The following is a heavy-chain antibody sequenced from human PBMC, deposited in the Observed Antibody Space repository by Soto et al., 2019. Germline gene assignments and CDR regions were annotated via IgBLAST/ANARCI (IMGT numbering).Heavy chain of an antibody. Sequence: VQLVESGGGLVQPGGSLRLSCTASGFSFSRYYMQWVRQAPGKGLVWVSHINSDGSSTTLADSVKGRFTISRDNAKNTLYLQMNSLRVEDTAVYYCVRDNYGVDYWGQGTLVTVSS. V-gene: IGHV3-74*01. CDR3: VRDNYGVDY. J-gene: IGHJ4*02. D-gene: IGHD4-17*01. CDR1: GFSFSRYY. CDR2: INSDGSST.